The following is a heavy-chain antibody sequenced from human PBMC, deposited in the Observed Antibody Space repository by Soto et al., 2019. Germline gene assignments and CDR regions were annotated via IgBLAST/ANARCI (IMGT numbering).Heavy chain of an antibody. J-gene: IGHJ6*02. CDR2: ISSSSSTI. V-gene: IGHV3-48*01. D-gene: IGHD2-2*03. Sequence: GSLRLSCAASGFTFSSYSMNWVRQAPGKGLEWVSYISSSSSTIYYADSVKGRFTISRDNAKNSLYLQMNSLRAGDTAVYYCARLNGYCISTNCHGYYGMDVWGQGTTVTVSS. CDR1: GFTFSSYS. CDR3: ARLNGYCISTNCHGYYGMDV.